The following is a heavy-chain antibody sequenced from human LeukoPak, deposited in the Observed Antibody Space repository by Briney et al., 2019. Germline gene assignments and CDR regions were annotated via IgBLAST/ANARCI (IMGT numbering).Heavy chain of an antibody. CDR3: VKASRDTGTSGPYFYGMDV. CDR2: ISSNGGST. J-gene: IGHJ6*02. Sequence: GGSLRLSCSASGFTFSRYAMHWVRQAPGKGLEYVSAISSNGGSTYYADSVKGRFTISRDNSKNTLYLQISSLRAEDTAVYCCVKASRDTGTSGPYFYGMDVWGQGTTVTVSS. CDR1: GFTFSRYA. V-gene: IGHV3-64D*06. D-gene: IGHD2-2*01.